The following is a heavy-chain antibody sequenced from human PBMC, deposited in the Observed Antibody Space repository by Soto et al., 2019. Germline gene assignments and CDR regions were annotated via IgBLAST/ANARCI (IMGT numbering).Heavy chain of an antibody. CDR1: GFTFSSYG. V-gene: IGHV3-33*01. Sequence: SLRLSCAASGFTFSSYGMHWVRQAPGKGLEWVAVIWYDGSNKYYADSVKGRFTISRDNSKNTLYLQMNSLRAEDTAVYYCARDRDLVTLVFDIWGQGTMVTVSS. CDR2: IWYDGSNK. CDR3: ARDRDLVTLVFDI. D-gene: IGHD3-9*01. J-gene: IGHJ3*02.